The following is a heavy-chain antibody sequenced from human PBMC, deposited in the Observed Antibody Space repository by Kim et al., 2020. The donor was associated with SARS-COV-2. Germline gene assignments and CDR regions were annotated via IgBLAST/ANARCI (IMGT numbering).Heavy chain of an antibody. J-gene: IGHJ4*02. V-gene: IGHV3-48*04. CDR3: VRGNVDN. Sequence: GGSLRLSCAASGGTFSKYGCNWVRQAPGKGLEWVSHISGSGSPKYYAESVRGRFTISRDNAQNVLFLQMNSLRGEDTAVYYCVRGNVDNWGQGTLVTVSS. CDR2: ISGSGSPK. CDR1: GGTFSKYG. D-gene: IGHD1-1*01.